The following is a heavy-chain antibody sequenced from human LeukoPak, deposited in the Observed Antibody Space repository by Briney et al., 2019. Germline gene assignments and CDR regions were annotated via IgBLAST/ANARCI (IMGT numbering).Heavy chain of an antibody. CDR3: ARGVRWLQLSYFDY. CDR2: IYYSGST. D-gene: IGHD5-24*01. J-gene: IGHJ4*02. CDR1: GGSISSGDYY. V-gene: IGHV4-31*03. Sequence: PSQTLSLTCPVSGGSISSGDYYWSWIRQHPGKGLEWIGYIYYSGSTYYNPSLKSRVTISVDTSKNQFSLKLSCVTAEDTAVYYCARGVRWLQLSYFDYWGQGTLVTVSS.